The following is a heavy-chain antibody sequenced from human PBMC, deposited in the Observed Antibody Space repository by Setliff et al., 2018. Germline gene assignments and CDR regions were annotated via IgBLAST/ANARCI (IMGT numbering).Heavy chain of an antibody. CDR1: GFTFSSYW. V-gene: IGHV3-74*01. Sequence: GGSLRLSCAASGFTFSSYWMHWVRQVPGKGLVWVSRINSDGSSTSYADSVKGRFTISRDNAKNTLFLQMNSLRVEDTAVYYCAKGKGPQPRPSLDYWGQGTLVTVSS. CDR2: INSDGSST. CDR3: AKGKGPQPRPSLDY. J-gene: IGHJ4*02.